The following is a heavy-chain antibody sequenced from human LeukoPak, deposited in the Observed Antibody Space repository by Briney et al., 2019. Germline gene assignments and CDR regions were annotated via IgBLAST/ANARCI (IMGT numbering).Heavy chain of an antibody. CDR3: ARGGRFCAAGSCYTNWFAP. V-gene: IGHV4-30-4*01. CDR1: GGSISSGDYY. CDR2: IYYSGSV. D-gene: IGHD2-15*01. Sequence: SQTLSLTCSVSGGSISSGDYYWSWIRQSPEKGLEWIGFIYYSGSVFYNPSLKSRLAISVDSSVNQFSLTLTSVTAADTAVYYCARGGRFCAAGSCYTNWFAPWGQGTLVTVSS. J-gene: IGHJ5*02.